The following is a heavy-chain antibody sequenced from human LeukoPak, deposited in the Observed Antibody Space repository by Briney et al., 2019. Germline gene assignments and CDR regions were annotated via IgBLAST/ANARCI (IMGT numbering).Heavy chain of an antibody. CDR3: ARAKWELPDRNWFDP. CDR1: GYTFTGYY. Sequence: ASVKVSCKASGYTFTGYYMHWVRQAPGQGLEWMGWINPNSGGTNYAQKFQGRVTMTRDTSISTAYMELSRLRSDDTAVYYCARAKWELPDRNWFDPWGQGTLVTVSS. J-gene: IGHJ5*02. V-gene: IGHV1-2*02. CDR2: INPNSGGT. D-gene: IGHD1-26*01.